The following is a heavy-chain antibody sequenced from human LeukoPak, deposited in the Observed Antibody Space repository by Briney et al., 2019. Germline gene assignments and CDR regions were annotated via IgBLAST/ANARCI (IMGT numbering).Heavy chain of an antibody. D-gene: IGHD3/OR15-3a*01. Sequence: PSETLSLTCAVSGGSISSGTNYWGWIRQRPGKGLEWIGSICYSGSTYYNPSLKSRLTISIDTSKNQFSLKLNSVTAADTAVYFCASSRNVDQFDIWGQGTMVTVSS. CDR1: GGSISSGTNY. CDR2: ICYSGST. V-gene: IGHV4-31*11. J-gene: IGHJ3*02. CDR3: ASSRNVDQFDI.